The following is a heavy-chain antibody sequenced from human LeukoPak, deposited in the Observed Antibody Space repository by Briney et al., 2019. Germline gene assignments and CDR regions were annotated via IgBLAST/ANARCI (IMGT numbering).Heavy chain of an antibody. CDR3: ALIGGVVVPAGQDDDY. V-gene: IGHV4-34*01. CDR2: INHSGST. CDR1: GGSFSGYY. J-gene: IGHJ4*02. D-gene: IGHD2-2*01. Sequence: SETLSLTCAVYGGSFSGYYWSWIRQPPGKGLEWIGEINHSGSTNYNPSLKSRVTISVDTSKNQFSLKLSSVTAADTAVYYCALIGGVVVPAGQDDDYWGQGTLVTVSS.